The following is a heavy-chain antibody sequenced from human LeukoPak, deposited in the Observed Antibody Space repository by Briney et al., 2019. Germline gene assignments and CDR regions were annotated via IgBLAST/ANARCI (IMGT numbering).Heavy chain of an antibody. J-gene: IGHJ2*01. D-gene: IGHD2-8*02. CDR1: GITFRNYG. CDR2: IRYDGTEK. CDR3: ARGRRGVSRNEAWYFDL. Sequence: SGGSLRLSCATSGITFRNYGMHWVRQAPGRGLEWVAFIRYDGTEKYYADSVKGRFTISRDNAGSSLYLQMNSLRAEDTAVYYCARGRRGVSRNEAWYFDLWGRGTLVTVSS. V-gene: IGHV3-30*02.